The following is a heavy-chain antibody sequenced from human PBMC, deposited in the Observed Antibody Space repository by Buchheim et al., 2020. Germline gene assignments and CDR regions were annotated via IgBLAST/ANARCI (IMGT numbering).Heavy chain of an antibody. CDR1: GGTFGSYA. Sequence: QVQLVQSGAEVKKPGSSVKVSCKASGGTFGSYAISWVRQAHGQGLEWMGRIIPILGIANYAQKFQGRVTIAADKSTSTAYMELSSLRSEDTAVYYCAREPYGGHFDYWGQGTL. CDR2: IIPILGIA. D-gene: IGHD4-23*01. V-gene: IGHV1-69*04. CDR3: AREPYGGHFDY. J-gene: IGHJ4*02.